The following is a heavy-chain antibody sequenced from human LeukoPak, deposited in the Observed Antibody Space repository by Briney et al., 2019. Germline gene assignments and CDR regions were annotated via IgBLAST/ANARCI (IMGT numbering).Heavy chain of an antibody. V-gene: IGHV4-34*01. CDR3: ARGGRGGYCSSTSCTNWFDP. D-gene: IGHD2-2*01. Sequence: PSETLSLTCAVYGGSLSGYYWSWIRQPPGKGLEWIGEINHSGSTNYNPSLKSRVTISVDTSKNQFSLKLSSVTAADTAVYYGARGGRGGYCSSTSCTNWFDPWGQGTLVTVSS. CDR2: INHSGST. CDR1: GGSLSGYY. J-gene: IGHJ5*02.